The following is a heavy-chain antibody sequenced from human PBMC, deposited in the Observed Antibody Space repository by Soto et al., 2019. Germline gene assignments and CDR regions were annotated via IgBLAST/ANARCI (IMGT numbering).Heavy chain of an antibody. CDR3: AKATSPRCLGAICYPLDS. CDR1: GFTFSSYA. V-gene: IGHV3-23*01. D-gene: IGHD2-15*01. CDR2: ITGDGRDT. J-gene: IGHJ4*02. Sequence: EVHLLESGGGLIQPGGSLRLSCVASGFTFSSYAMTWVRQTPGKGLETLSVITGDGRDTYHVDPVRGRFTISRDNSKNTLYLQMNSLRAEDTALYFCAKATSPRCLGAICYPLDSWGQGTDVTVSS.